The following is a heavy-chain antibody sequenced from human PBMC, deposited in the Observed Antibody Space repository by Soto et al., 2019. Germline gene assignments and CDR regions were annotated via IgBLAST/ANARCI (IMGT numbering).Heavy chain of an antibody. Sequence: PGGSLRLSCAASGFTFSSYGMHWVRQAPGNGLEWVAVISYDGSNKYYADSVKGRFTISRDNSKNTLYLQMNSLRAEDTAVYYCAKVYGGYYYYYGMDVWGQGTTVTVSS. CDR2: ISYDGSNK. D-gene: IGHD3-10*01. CDR1: GFTFSSYG. V-gene: IGHV3-30*18. J-gene: IGHJ6*02. CDR3: AKVYGGYYYYYGMDV.